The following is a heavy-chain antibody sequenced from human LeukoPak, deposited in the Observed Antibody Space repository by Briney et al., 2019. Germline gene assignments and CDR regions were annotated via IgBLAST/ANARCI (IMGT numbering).Heavy chain of an antibody. Sequence: PGRSLRLSCTASGFTFGDYAMSWFRQAPGTGLEWVGFIRSKAYGGTTEYAASVKGRFTISRDDSKSIAYLQMNSLKTEDTAVYYCTRDLYPDAFDIWGQGTMVTVSS. CDR3: TRDLYPDAFDI. CDR2: IRSKAYGGTT. D-gene: IGHD2-15*01. V-gene: IGHV3-49*03. CDR1: GFTFGDYA. J-gene: IGHJ3*02.